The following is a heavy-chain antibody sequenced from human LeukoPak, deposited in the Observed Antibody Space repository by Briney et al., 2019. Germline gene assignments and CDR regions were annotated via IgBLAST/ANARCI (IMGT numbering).Heavy chain of an antibody. D-gene: IGHD1-14*01. J-gene: IGHJ4*02. CDR2: IKRDGSEK. CDR1: GFTFNSYW. Sequence: GGSLRLSCAASGFTFNSYWMNWVRQAPGKGLEWVANIKRDGSEKYYVDSVKGRFTISRDNAKNSLDLQMNSLRGEDTAVYYCARGASNRFDYWGQGTLVTVSS. V-gene: IGHV3-7*01. CDR3: ARGASNRFDY.